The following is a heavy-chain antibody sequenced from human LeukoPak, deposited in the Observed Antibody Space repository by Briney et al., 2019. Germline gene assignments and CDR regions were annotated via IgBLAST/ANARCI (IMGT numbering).Heavy chain of an antibody. CDR3: ARGRYDSSGYRVDY. V-gene: IGHV3-33*01. CDR1: GFTFSSYG. J-gene: IGHJ4*02. CDR2: IWYDGSNK. D-gene: IGHD3-22*01. Sequence: GSLRLSCAASGFTFSSYGMHWVRQAPGKGLEWVAVIWYDGSNKYYADSVKGRFTISRDNAKNSLYLQMNSLRDEDTAVYYCARGRYDSSGYRVDYWGQGTLVTVSS.